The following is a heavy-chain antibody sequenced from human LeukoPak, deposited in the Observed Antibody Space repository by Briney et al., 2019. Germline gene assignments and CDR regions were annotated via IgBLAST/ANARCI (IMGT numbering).Heavy chain of an antibody. Sequence: GGSLRLSCTVSGFTFGDYAMSWVRQAPGKGLEWVGFIRSKAYGGTTEYAASVKGRFTISRDDSKSIAYLQMNSLKTEDTAVCYCTRARDYDILTGSPSFDPWGQGTLVTVSS. CDR2: IRSKAYGGTT. V-gene: IGHV3-49*04. J-gene: IGHJ5*02. CDR1: GFTFGDYA. CDR3: TRARDYDILTGSPSFDP. D-gene: IGHD3-9*01.